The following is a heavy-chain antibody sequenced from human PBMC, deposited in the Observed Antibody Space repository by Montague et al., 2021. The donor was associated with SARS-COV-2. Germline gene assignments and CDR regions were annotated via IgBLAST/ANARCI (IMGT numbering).Heavy chain of an antibody. D-gene: IGHD3-10*01. CDR3: VREKSGGLRNVFDI. Sequence: SETLSLTCTVSGFSIGSGDYWGWIRQPPGKGLEWIGSIYHSGTTYYNPPLQSRLTMLIDTSTNQFSLRLTFVTAADTAVFFCVREKSGGLRNVFDIWGHGTTVTASS. CDR2: IYHSGTT. CDR1: GFSIGSGDY. V-gene: IGHV4-38-2*02. J-gene: IGHJ3*02.